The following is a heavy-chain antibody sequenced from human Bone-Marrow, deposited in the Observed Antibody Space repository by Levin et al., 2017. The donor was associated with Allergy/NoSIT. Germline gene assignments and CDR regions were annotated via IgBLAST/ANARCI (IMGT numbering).Heavy chain of an antibody. CDR2: ISSSGSTI. Sequence: GESLKISCAASGFTFSDYYMSWIRQAPGKGLEWVSYISSSGSTIYYADSVKGRFTISRDNAKNSLYLQMNSLRAEDTAVYYCAGSDQPMYSSSWYGYYYYGMDVWGQGTTVTVSS. D-gene: IGHD6-13*01. V-gene: IGHV3-11*01. CDR1: GFTFSDYY. J-gene: IGHJ6*02. CDR3: AGSDQPMYSSSWYGYYYYGMDV.